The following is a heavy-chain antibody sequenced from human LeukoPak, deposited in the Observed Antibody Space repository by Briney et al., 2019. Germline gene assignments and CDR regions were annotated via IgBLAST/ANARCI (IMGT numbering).Heavy chain of an antibody. Sequence: ASVKVSCKASGYTFTGYYMHWVRQAPGQGLEWMGWINPNSGGTNYAQKFQGRVTMTRDTSISTAYMELRRLRSDDTAVYYCAGGPVGGSGSLFDYWGQGTLVTVSS. V-gene: IGHV1-2*02. CDR3: AGGPVGGSGSLFDY. J-gene: IGHJ4*02. CDR2: INPNSGGT. D-gene: IGHD3-10*01. CDR1: GYTFTGYY.